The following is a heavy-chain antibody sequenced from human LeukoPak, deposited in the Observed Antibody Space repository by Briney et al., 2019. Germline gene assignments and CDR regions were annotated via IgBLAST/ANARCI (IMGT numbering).Heavy chain of an antibody. V-gene: IGHV3-66*04. J-gene: IGHJ4*02. Sequence: GGSLRLSCAASVFTVTRNYMSCVRHAPGKGLECGLVIYTGGSTSYANSVPGLFTLYQETPKNTLYLQMNSLRVEDTAVYYWARQGHYSNYAWFYSDYWGQGTLVTASS. CDR1: VFTVTRNY. D-gene: IGHD4-11*01. CDR2: IYTGGST. CDR3: ARQGHYSNYAWFYSDY.